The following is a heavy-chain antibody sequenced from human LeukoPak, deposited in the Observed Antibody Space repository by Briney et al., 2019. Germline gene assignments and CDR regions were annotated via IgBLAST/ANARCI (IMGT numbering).Heavy chain of an antibody. CDR3: ARGKEQQLYAFDI. D-gene: IGHD6-13*01. V-gene: IGHV3-74*01. CDR1: GFIFSDYW. CDR2: ISTDVSNT. J-gene: IGHJ3*02. Sequence: GGSLRLSCAASGFIFSDYWMYWVRQAPGKGLVCVARISTDVSNTRYADSVKGRFTISRDNSKNTLYLQMNSLSAEDTAVYYCARGKEQQLYAFDIWGQGAMVTVSS.